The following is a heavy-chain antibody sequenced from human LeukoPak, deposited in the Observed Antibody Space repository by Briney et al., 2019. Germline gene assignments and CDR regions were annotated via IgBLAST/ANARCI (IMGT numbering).Heavy chain of an antibody. J-gene: IGHJ4*02. D-gene: IGHD6-13*01. V-gene: IGHV4-38-2*02. Sequence: PSETLSLTCTVSGYSISSGYYWGWIRQPPGKGLEWIGSIYHSGRTYYNPSLKSRVTMSVDTSKNQFSLKLSSVTAADTAVYYCARDVVAAVGTFDYWGQGTLVTVSS. CDR1: GYSISSGYY. CDR2: IYHSGRT. CDR3: ARDVVAAVGTFDY.